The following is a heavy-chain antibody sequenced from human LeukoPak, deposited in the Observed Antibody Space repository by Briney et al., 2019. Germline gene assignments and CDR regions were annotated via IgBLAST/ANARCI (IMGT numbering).Heavy chain of an antibody. Sequence: SSETLSLTCAVYGGSFSGYYWSWIRQPPGKGLEWIGEINHSGSTNYNPSLKSRVTISVDTSKNQFSLKLSSVTAVDTAVYYCARGSSLTSAYMDVWGKGTTVTVSS. CDR2: INHSGST. V-gene: IGHV4-34*01. CDR3: ARGSSLTSAYMDV. CDR1: GGSFSGYY. D-gene: IGHD6-13*01. J-gene: IGHJ6*03.